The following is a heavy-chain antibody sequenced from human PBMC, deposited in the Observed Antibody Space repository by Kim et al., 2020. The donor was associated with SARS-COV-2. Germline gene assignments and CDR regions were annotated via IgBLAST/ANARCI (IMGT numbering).Heavy chain of an antibody. Sequence: NYAQKLQGRVTMTTDTSTSTAYMELRSLRSDDTAVYYCARDDGTTGAFDIWGQGTMVTVSS. CDR3: ARDDGTTGAFDI. D-gene: IGHD1-26*01. J-gene: IGHJ3*02. V-gene: IGHV1-18*01.